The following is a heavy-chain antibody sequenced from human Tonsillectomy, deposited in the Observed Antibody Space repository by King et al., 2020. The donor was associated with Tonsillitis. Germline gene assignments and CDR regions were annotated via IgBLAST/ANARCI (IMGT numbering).Heavy chain of an antibody. CDR1: GDSVSNNSAA. Sequence: VQLQQSGPGLVKPSQTLSLTCAISGDSVSNNSAAWNWIRQSPSRGLEWLGRTYYRSKWYNDYALSVKSRITINPDTSKNQFSLQLKSVTPEDTAVYYCARYLVRQGRLLVAVTSDAFDVWGQGTMVTVSS. CDR3: ARYLVRQGRLLVAVTSDAFDV. J-gene: IGHJ3*01. V-gene: IGHV6-1*01. D-gene: IGHD6-19*01. CDR2: TYYRSKWYN.